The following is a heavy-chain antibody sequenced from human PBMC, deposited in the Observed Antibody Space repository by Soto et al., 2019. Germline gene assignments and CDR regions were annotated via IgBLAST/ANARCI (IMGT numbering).Heavy chain of an antibody. V-gene: IGHV2-26*01. CDR1: GFSLSNARMG. CDR3: ARPGSYCRRNAFDI. D-gene: IGHD5-18*01. Sequence: QVTLKESGPVLVNPTETLTMTCTVYGFSLSNARMGVSWIRQPPGKALEWLAHIFSNDEKSYSTSLKSRLNSTKDTSKSQVVRTMTNMYPVDTANYCCARPGSYCRRNAFDIWGQGTMVTVSS. CDR2: IFSNDEK. J-gene: IGHJ3*02.